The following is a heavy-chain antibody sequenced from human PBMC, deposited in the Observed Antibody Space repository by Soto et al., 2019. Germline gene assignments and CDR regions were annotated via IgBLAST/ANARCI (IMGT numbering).Heavy chain of an antibody. CDR2: ISYDGSNK. CDR3: ASSSSGGWFDP. D-gene: IGHD6-19*01. J-gene: IGHJ5*02. Sequence: QVQLVESGGGVVQPGRSLRLSCAASGFTFSSYGMHWVRQAPGKGLEWVAVISYDGSNKYYADSVKGRFTISRDNSKNTLYLQMNSLRAEDTAVYYCASSSSGGWFDPWGQGTLVTVSS. CDR1: GFTFSSYG. V-gene: IGHV3-30*03.